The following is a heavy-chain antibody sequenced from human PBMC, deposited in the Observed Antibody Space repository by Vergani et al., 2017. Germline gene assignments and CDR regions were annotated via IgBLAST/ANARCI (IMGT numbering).Heavy chain of an antibody. Sequence: QVQLQQWGAGLLKPSETLSLTCAVYGGSFSGYYWSWIRQPPGKGLEWIGEINHSGSTNYNPYLKSRVTISVDTSKNQFSLKLSSVTAADTAVYYCARGLRGYSYGTYFDYWGQGTLVTVSS. CDR2: INHSGST. D-gene: IGHD5-18*01. V-gene: IGHV4-34*01. J-gene: IGHJ4*02. CDR3: ARGLRGYSYGTYFDY. CDR1: GGSFSGYY.